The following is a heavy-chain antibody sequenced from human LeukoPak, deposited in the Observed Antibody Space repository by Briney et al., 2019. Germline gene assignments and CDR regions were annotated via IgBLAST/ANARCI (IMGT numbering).Heavy chain of an antibody. CDR3: ARGGYCSGGSCYYFDY. V-gene: IGHV4-34*01. J-gene: IGHJ4*02. D-gene: IGHD2-15*01. Sequence: SETLSLTCAVYGGSFSGYYWSWIRQPPGKGLEWIGEINHSGSTNYNPSLKSRVAISVDTSKNRFSLKLSSVTAADTAVYHCARGGYCSGGSCYYFDYWGQGTLVTVSS. CDR1: GGSFSGYY. CDR2: INHSGST.